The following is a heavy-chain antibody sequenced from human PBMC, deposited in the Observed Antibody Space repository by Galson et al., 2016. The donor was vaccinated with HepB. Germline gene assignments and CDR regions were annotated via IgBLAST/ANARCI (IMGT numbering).Heavy chain of an antibody. Sequence: SLRLSCAASGFTFSYFWMSWVRQSPGKGPEWVAIIKPDGTETYYVGSVKGRFTISRDNAENSLFLQMNSLRVQDTAVYYCATAMGRGGTESWGQGTLVTFSS. J-gene: IGHJ5*02. V-gene: IGHV3-7*01. CDR1: GFTFSYFW. CDR3: ATAMGRGGTES. D-gene: IGHD3-10*01. CDR2: IKPDGTET.